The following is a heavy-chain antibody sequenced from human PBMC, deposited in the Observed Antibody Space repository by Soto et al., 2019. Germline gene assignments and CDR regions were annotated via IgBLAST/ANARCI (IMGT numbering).Heavy chain of an antibody. CDR2: IYYSGST. Sequence: SETLSLTCTVSGGSISSSSYYWGWIRQPPGKGLEWIGSIYYSGSTYYNPSLKSRVTISVDTSKNQFSLKLSSVTAADTAVYYCARHVTSTRGGDNWFDPWGQGTLVTVSS. CDR1: GGSISSSSYY. D-gene: IGHD2-2*01. J-gene: IGHJ5*02. V-gene: IGHV4-39*01. CDR3: ARHVTSTRGGDNWFDP.